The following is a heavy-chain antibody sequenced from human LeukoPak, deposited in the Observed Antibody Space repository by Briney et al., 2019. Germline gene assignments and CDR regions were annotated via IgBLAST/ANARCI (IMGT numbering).Heavy chain of an antibody. Sequence: SETLSLTCAVYGESFSGYYWSWIRQPPGKGLEWIGEINHSGSTNYNPSLKSRVTISVDTSKNQFSLKLSSVTAADTAVYYCARVRTVTTFDYWGQGTLVTVSS. J-gene: IGHJ4*02. CDR3: ARVRTVTTFDY. CDR2: INHSGST. CDR1: GESFSGYY. V-gene: IGHV4-34*01. D-gene: IGHD4-17*01.